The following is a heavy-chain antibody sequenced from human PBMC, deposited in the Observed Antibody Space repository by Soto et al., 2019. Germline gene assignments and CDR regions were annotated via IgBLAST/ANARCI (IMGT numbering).Heavy chain of an antibody. CDR3: ARDPASPSLHGVFDY. CDR2: ISNSGGGT. V-gene: IGHV3-23*01. D-gene: IGHD4-4*01. J-gene: IGHJ4*02. CDR1: GFPFSTYA. Sequence: EVQLLQSGGGLVQGGGSLRLSCPAPGFPFSTYAMTWARRAPGKGLGWVAGISNSGGGTYSADSVKGRFTISRDNSKNTLYLQMNNLRAEDTAVYYCARDPASPSLHGVFDYWGQGTLVTVSS.